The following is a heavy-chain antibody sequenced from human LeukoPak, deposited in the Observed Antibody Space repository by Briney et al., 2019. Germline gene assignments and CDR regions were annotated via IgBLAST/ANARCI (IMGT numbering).Heavy chain of an antibody. CDR2: IDTSSSHI. J-gene: IGHJ5*02. Sequence: GGSLRLSCAASGFTFSSYHMNWVRQAPGKGLEWVSSIDTSSSHIYYADSVKGRFTVSRDNAKNSLYLQMNGLRVEDTAVYYCAKRKDGYSLDPWGQGTLVTVSS. D-gene: IGHD5-24*01. CDR3: AKRKDGYSLDP. CDR1: GFTFSSYH. V-gene: IGHV3-21*01.